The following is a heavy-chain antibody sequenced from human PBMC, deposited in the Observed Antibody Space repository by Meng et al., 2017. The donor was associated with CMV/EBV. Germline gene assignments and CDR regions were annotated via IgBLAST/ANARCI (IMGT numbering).Heavy chain of an antibody. D-gene: IGHD2-2*01. CDR1: GFTFSSYS. CDR3: ARAPIYCSSTSCYGEGGMDV. J-gene: IGHJ6*02. Sequence: ESLKISCAASGFTFSSYSMNWVRQPPGKGLEWIGEINHSGSTNYNPSLKSRVTISVDTSKNQFSLKLSSVTAADTAVYYCARAPIYCSSTSCYGEGGMDVWGQGTTVTVSS. V-gene: IGHV4-34*01. CDR2: INHSGST.